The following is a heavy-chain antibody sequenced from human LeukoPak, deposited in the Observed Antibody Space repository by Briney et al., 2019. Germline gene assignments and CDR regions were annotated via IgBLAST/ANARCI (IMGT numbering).Heavy chain of an antibody. CDR2: IYYSGST. V-gene: IGHV4-59*12. J-gene: IGHJ4*02. CDR1: GGSISSYY. D-gene: IGHD3-10*01. Sequence: SETLSLTCTVSGGSISSYYWSWIRQPPGKGLEWIGYIYYSGSTNYNPSLKSRVTISVDTPKNQFSLKLSSVTAADTAVYYCAREYYYGSGSLNAPIDYWGQGTLVTVSS. CDR3: AREYYYGSGSLNAPIDY.